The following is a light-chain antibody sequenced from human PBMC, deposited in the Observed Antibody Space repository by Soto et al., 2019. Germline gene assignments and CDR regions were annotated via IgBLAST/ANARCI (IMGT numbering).Light chain of an antibody. CDR2: GAS. V-gene: IGKV3-20*01. CDR3: QQYNNWYT. Sequence: IVLTQSPGTLSLSPGERATLSCRASQTISGSYLAWYQHKPGQAPRLLIHGASTRATGIPDRFSGSGSGTDFTLTISRLEPEDFAVYYCQQYNNWYTFGQGTKLEIK. CDR1: QTISGSY. J-gene: IGKJ2*01.